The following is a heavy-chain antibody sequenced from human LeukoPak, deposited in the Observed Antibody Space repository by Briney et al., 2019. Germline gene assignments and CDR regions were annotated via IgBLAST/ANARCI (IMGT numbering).Heavy chain of an antibody. J-gene: IGHJ3*02. Sequence: PGGSLRLSCAASGFTFSSYTMNWVRQPPGKGLEWVSNIGTSSTTIYYADSVKGRFTISRDNAKNSLYLQMNSLRAEDTAVYYCARDYDYVWGSYARGAFDIWGQGTMVTVSS. D-gene: IGHD3-16*01. CDR2: IGTSSTTI. CDR1: GFTFSSYT. CDR3: ARDYDYVWGSYARGAFDI. V-gene: IGHV3-48*04.